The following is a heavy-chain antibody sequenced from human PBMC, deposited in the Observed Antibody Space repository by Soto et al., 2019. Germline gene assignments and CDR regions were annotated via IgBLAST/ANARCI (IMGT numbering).Heavy chain of an antibody. CDR1: GFSFSSYW. V-gene: IGHV3-7*03. Sequence: HPGGSLRLSCAASGFSFSSYWMSWVRQAPGKGLEWVANIKQDGSEKYYVDSVKGRFTISRDNAKNSLYLQMNSLRAEDTAVYYCASGPHSSGWYAIDYWGQGTLVTVSS. CDR2: IKQDGSEK. D-gene: IGHD6-19*01. J-gene: IGHJ4*02. CDR3: ASGPHSSGWYAIDY.